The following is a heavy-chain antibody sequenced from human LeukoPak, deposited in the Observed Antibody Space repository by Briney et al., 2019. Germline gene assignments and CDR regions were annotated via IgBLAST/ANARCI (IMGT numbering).Heavy chain of an antibody. CDR3: AKDSLPSYGGYFDH. Sequence: GGSLRLSCAASGFTLSSYAVSWVRQAPGKGLEWVTGISGSGGNTYYADSVKGRFTISRDISKNTLYLQMNSLRAEDTALYSCAKDSLPSYGGYFDHWGQGTLVTVSS. D-gene: IGHD3-16*01. CDR1: GFTLSSYA. V-gene: IGHV3-23*01. J-gene: IGHJ4*02. CDR2: ISGSGGNT.